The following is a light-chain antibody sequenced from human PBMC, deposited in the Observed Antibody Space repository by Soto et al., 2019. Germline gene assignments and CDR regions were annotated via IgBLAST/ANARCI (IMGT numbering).Light chain of an antibody. CDR3: QHYDHLPPLS. J-gene: IGKJ4*01. Sequence: DIQMTQSPSSLSASVGDRVTITCQASQDIKNYLNWYQQKPGKAPNLLIYDASNLKTGVPSRFNGSGAGTHFTFTISSLQPEDIASYYCQHYDHLPPLSFGGGTKVEIK. CDR2: DAS. V-gene: IGKV1-33*01. CDR1: QDIKNY.